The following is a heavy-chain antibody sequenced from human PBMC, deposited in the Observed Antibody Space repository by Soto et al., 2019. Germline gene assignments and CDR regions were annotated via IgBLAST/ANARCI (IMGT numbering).Heavy chain of an antibody. V-gene: IGHV1-46*01. D-gene: IGHD5-12*01. Sequence: QVQLVQSGAEVKKPGASVKVSCKASGYSFITSYYMHWVRQAPGQGLEWMGIINPTGSMTKYSQRFQGRLTMNRDTSTSTDYMELTTLTSEDTAVYFCARDTGYDHDAFDIWGQGTMVTVSS. CDR1: GYSFITSYY. CDR2: INPTGSMT. CDR3: ARDTGYDHDAFDI. J-gene: IGHJ3*02.